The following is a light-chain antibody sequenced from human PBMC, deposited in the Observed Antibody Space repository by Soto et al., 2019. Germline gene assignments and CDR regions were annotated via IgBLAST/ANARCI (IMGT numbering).Light chain of an antibody. V-gene: IGKV3-20*01. CDR3: QQHVKSPRT. CDR2: AAS. J-gene: IGKJ2*01. CDR1: QSVDSYY. Sequence: EIVLTQSPGTLSLSPGERATLSCRASQSVDSYYLAWYHRRPGQAPRLVISAASRRATGIPDRFSGSGSGTDFTLIISRLEPEDFGVYFCQQHVKSPRTFGQGTKLEIK.